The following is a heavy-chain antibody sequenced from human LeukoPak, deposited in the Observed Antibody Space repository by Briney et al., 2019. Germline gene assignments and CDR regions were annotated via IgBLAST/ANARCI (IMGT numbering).Heavy chain of an antibody. CDR3: AKGRQGFDP. J-gene: IGHJ5*02. CDR1: GFTFSSSA. Sequence: PGGSLTLSCAASGFTFSSSAMSWVRQAPGKGLEWVSAISSGGATTYYTDSVKGRFTISRDNSKNTLYLQMNTLRAEDTALYYCAKGRQGFDPWGQGTLVTVSS. CDR2: ISSGGATT. V-gene: IGHV3-23*01.